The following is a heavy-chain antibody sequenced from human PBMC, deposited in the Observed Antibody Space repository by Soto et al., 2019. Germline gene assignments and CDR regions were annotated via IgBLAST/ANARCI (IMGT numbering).Heavy chain of an antibody. CDR2: IDPGIVKT. CDR3: TRDLNGGNHFDY. Sequence: QVQLVQSGAEVKKPGASVRISCKASGYTLTNYAIHWVRQAAGESLERLAWIDPGIVKTTYSKKFRDRITVPMDFSASKFYMDLSSLTSGDTAVYFCTRDLNGGNHFDYWGQGTLVTVS. D-gene: IGHD2-8*01. V-gene: IGHV1-3*01. J-gene: IGHJ4*02. CDR1: GYTLTNYA.